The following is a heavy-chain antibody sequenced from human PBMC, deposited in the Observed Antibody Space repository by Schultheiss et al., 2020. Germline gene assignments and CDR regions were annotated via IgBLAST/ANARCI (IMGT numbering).Heavy chain of an antibody. D-gene: IGHD6-13*01. CDR1: GGSISSYY. CDR2: IYYSGST. Sequence: SETLSLTCTVSGGSISSYYWSWIRQPPGKGLEWIGYIYYSGSTNYNPSLKSRVTISVDTSKNQFSLKLSSVTAADTAVYYCARQGYSSSWLRYYYYGMDVWGQGTTVTVSS. V-gene: IGHV4-59*08. CDR3: ARQGYSSSWLRYYYYGMDV. J-gene: IGHJ6*02.